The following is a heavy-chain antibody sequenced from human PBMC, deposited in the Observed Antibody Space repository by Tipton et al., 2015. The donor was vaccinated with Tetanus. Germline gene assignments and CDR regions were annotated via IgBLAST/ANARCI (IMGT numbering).Heavy chain of an antibody. J-gene: IGHJ6*02. CDR3: ARDLRDYGGNSYYYYGMDV. CDR1: GGSISSYY. CDR2: IYYSGST. D-gene: IGHD4-23*01. Sequence: TLSLTCTASGGSISSYYWSWIRQPPGKGLEWIGYIYYSGSTNYNPSLKSRVTISVDTSKNQFSLKLSSVTAADTAVYYCARDLRDYGGNSYYYYGMDVWGQGTTVTVSS. V-gene: IGHV4-59*01.